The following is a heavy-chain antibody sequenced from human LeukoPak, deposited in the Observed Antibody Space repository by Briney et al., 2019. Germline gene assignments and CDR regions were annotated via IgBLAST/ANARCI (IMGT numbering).Heavy chain of an antibody. V-gene: IGHV3-66*01. CDR3: ARDLSGVTGYTYGRGIDY. CDR2: IYSGGNT. D-gene: IGHD5-18*01. CDR1: GFTVSVNY. Sequence: PGGSLRLSCAAFGFTVSVNYMSWVRQAPGKGLECVSVIYSGGNTYYADSVKGRFTISRDNSKNTLYLQMNSLRAEDTAVYYCARDLSGVTGYTYGRGIDYWGQGTLVTVSS. J-gene: IGHJ4*02.